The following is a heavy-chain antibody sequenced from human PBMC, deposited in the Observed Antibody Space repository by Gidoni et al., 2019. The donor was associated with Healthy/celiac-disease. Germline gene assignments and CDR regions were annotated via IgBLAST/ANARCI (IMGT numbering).Heavy chain of an antibody. V-gene: IGHV4-34*01. D-gene: IGHD6-6*01. CDR3: ARGQFVLGGRYYYYYGMDV. J-gene: IGHJ6*02. CDR2: INHSGST. Sequence: QVQLQQWGAGLLKPSETLSLTCAVYGGSFSGYYWSWIRQPPGKGLEWIGEINHSGSTNYNPSLQSRVTISVDTSKNQFSLKLSSVTAADTAVYYCARGQFVLGGRYYYYYGMDVWGQGTTVTVSS. CDR1: GGSFSGYY.